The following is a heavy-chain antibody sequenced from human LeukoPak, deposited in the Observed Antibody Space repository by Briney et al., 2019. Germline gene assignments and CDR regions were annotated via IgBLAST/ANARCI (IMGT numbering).Heavy chain of an antibody. CDR3: ASPGWVRGVITLGAFDI. D-gene: IGHD3-10*01. CDR1: GGTFSSYA. J-gene: IGHJ3*02. Sequence: SVKVSCKASGGTFSSYAISWVRQAPGQGLEWMGGIIPIFGTANYAQKFQGRVTITADESTSTAYMELSSLRSEDTAVYYYASPGWVRGVITLGAFDIWGQGTMVTVSS. CDR2: IIPIFGTA. V-gene: IGHV1-69*01.